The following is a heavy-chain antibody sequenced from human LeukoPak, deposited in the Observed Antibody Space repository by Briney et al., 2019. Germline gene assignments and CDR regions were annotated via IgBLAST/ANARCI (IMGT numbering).Heavy chain of an antibody. D-gene: IGHD3-22*01. V-gene: IGHV3-23*01. J-gene: IGHJ4*02. Sequence: GGSLRLSCAASGFTFSSYAMSWVRQAPGKGLEWVSAISGSGGSTYYADSVKGRFTISRDNSKNTLYLQMNSLRAEDTAVYYCAEVSYDSSGYNYFDYWGQGTLVTVSS. CDR3: AEVSYDSSGYNYFDY. CDR2: ISGSGGST. CDR1: GFTFSSYA.